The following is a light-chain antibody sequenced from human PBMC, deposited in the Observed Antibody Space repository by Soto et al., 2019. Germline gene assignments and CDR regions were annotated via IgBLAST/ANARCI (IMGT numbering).Light chain of an antibody. CDR2: AAS. Sequence: IRMTQSPSSFSASTGDXVTITCRASQGISSFLAWYQQKSGKAPKLLMYAASTLQSGVPSRFSGSGSGTDFTLTISSLQSEDFATYYCQQYYLYPRTFGQGTKVDIK. V-gene: IGKV1-8*01. J-gene: IGKJ1*01. CDR3: QQYYLYPRT. CDR1: QGISSF.